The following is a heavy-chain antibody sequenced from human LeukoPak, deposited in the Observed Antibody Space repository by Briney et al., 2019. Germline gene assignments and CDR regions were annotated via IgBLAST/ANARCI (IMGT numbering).Heavy chain of an antibody. V-gene: IGHV1-18*01. D-gene: IGHD3-16*01. CDR2: FSTYNGDT. CDR3: AIGQGVITWGGADVYDV. CDR1: GDTFTNYG. J-gene: IGHJ3*01. Sequence: ASVRVSCKASGDTFTNYGINWVRQAPGQRPEWMGWFSTYNGDTKYAQKLKGRLTLTADTLKTTAYLELRTLISDDTATYYCAIGQGVITWGGADVYDVWGQGTTVIVSS.